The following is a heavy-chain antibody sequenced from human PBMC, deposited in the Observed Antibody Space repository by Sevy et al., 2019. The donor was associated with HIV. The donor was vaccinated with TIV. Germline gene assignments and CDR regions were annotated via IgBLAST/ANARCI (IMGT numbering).Heavy chain of an antibody. CDR2: IIPIFGTA. V-gene: IGHV1-69*06. CDR1: GGTFSSYA. Sequence: ASVKVSCKASGGTFSSYAISWVRQAPGQGLEWMGGIIPIFGTANYAQKFQGRVTITADKSTSTAYMELSSLRSEDTXXXXXXXXXXXXXXXYYYMDVWGKGTTVTVSS. J-gene: IGHJ6*03. CDR3: XXXXXXXXXXYYYMDV.